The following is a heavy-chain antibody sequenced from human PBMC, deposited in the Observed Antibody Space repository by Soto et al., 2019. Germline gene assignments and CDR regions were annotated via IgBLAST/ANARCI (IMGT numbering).Heavy chain of an antibody. CDR2: IYHSGST. J-gene: IGHJ3*02. Sequence: QVQLQESGPGLVKPSGTLSLTCAVSGGSISSSNWWSWVRQPPGKGLEWIGEIYHSGSTNYNPSLKSRVTISVDKSKNQFSLKLSSVTAADTAVYYCARDRSHDSSGYYYDAFDIWGQGTMVTVSS. CDR3: ARDRSHDSSGYYYDAFDI. V-gene: IGHV4-4*02. D-gene: IGHD3-22*01. CDR1: GGSISSSNW.